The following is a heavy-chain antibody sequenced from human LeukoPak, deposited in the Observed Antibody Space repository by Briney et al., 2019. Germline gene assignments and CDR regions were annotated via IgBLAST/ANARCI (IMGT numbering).Heavy chain of an antibody. CDR1: GYSFTSYW. V-gene: IGHV5-51*01. CDR2: IYPGDSDT. CDR3: ARRQRGMITFGGVIVPQGPGAFDP. J-gene: IGHJ5*02. D-gene: IGHD3-16*02. Sequence: GESLKISCKGSGYSFTSYWIGWVRQMPGKGLEWMGIIYPGDSDTRYSPSFQGQVTISADKSISTAYLQWSSLKASDTAMYYCARRQRGMITFGGVIVPQGPGAFDPWGQGTLVTVSS.